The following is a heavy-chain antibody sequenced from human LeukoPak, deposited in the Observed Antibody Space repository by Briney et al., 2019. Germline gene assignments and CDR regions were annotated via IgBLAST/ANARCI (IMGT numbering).Heavy chain of an antibody. Sequence: SETLCLTCTVSGGPISTHYWSWSRQPPGKGLEWIGYNDYSGSTNYNPSLKSRVTISVDTSKNQFSLKLNSVTAADTAVYYCARGATFRGTYYMDVWGKGTTVTVSS. J-gene: IGHJ6*03. D-gene: IGHD3-10*01. V-gene: IGHV4-59*11. CDR1: GGPISTHY. CDR3: ARGATFRGTYYMDV. CDR2: NDYSGST.